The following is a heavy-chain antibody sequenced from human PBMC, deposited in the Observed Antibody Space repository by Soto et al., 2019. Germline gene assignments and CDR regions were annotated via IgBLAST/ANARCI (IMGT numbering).Heavy chain of an antibody. CDR1: GFTFSSYA. Sequence: EVQLLESGGGLVQPGGSLRLSCAASGFTFSSYAMSWVRQAPGKGLEWVSAISGSGGSTYYADSVKGRFTISRDNSKNTLYLQMNSLRAEDTAVYYCAKDLLWSQYQLLMVFDGWGQGTLVTVSS. J-gene: IGHJ4*02. D-gene: IGHD2-2*01. V-gene: IGHV3-23*01. CDR3: AKDLLWSQYQLLMVFDG. CDR2: ISGSGGST.